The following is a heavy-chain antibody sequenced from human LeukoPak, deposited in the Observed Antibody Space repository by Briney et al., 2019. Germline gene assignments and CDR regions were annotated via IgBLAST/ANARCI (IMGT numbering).Heavy chain of an antibody. CDR1: VFTFSSYW. CDR2: INRDGREK. Sequence: GGSLRLSCAASVFTFSSYWMTWVRQAPGKGLEWVANINRDGREKFYVDSVKGRFTISRDNAKNSLFLQMRSLRVEDTAVYYCARHSRNSPPRITMVRGVIGYWGQGTLVTVSS. CDR3: ARHSRNSPPRITMVRGVIGY. J-gene: IGHJ4*02. D-gene: IGHD3-10*01. V-gene: IGHV3-7*03.